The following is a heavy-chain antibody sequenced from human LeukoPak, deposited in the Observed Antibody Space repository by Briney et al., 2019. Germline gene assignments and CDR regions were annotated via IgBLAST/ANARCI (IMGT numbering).Heavy chain of an antibody. CDR3: ARDLGSSGWWGGFDF. V-gene: IGHV3-21*01. D-gene: IGHD6-19*01. J-gene: IGHJ4*02. CDR2: ISSSSSYI. CDR1: GFTFDDYG. Sequence: GGSLRLSCAASGFTFDDYGMSWVRQAPGKGLEWVSSISSSSSYIYYADSVKGRFTISRDNAKNSLYLQMNSLRAEDTAVYYCARDLGSSGWWGGFDFWGQGTLVTVSS.